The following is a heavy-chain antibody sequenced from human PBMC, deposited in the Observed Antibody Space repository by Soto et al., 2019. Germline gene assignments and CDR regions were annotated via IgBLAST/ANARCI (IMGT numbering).Heavy chain of an antibody. J-gene: IGHJ4*02. CDR3: ARFSAPAGKPNFDF. D-gene: IGHD6-13*01. CDR2: IYHSGST. V-gene: IGHV4-4*02. CDR1: GGSISSSNW. Sequence: QVQLQESGPGLVKPSGTLSLTCAVSGGSISSSNWWSWVRQPPGKGLEWIGEIYHSGSTNYNPSLKSRVTISVDKSKNQCSRQQSSVTAADTAVYYRARFSAPAGKPNFDFWGQGTLVTVSS.